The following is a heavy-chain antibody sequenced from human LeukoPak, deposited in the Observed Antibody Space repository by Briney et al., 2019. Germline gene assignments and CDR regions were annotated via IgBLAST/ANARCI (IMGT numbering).Heavy chain of an antibody. J-gene: IGHJ4*02. CDR3: ARVGIAARFDY. Sequence: GGSLRLSCAASGFTFSSYSMNWVRQAPGKGPEWVSSISSSSSYLYYADSVKGRFTISRDNAKNSLYLQMNSLRAEDTAVYYCARVGIAARFDYWGQGTLVTVSS. V-gene: IGHV3-21*01. D-gene: IGHD6-6*01. CDR1: GFTFSSYS. CDR2: ISSSSSYL.